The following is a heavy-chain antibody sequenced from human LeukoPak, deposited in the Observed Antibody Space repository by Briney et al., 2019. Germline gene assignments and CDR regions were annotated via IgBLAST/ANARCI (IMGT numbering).Heavy chain of an antibody. CDR3: ARSRGYKDAFDI. Sequence: PGGSLRLSCAASGFTFSSYWMHWVRQAPGKGLVWVSRINSDGSSTSYADSVKGRSTISRDNAKNTLYLQMNSLRAEDTAVYYCARSRGYKDAFDIWGQGTMVTVSS. D-gene: IGHD5-18*01. V-gene: IGHV3-74*01. CDR2: INSDGSST. J-gene: IGHJ3*02. CDR1: GFTFSSYW.